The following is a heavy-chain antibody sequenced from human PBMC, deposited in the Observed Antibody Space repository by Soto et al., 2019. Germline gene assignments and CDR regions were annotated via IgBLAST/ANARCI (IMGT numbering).Heavy chain of an antibody. CDR1: GYTFGFYG. CDR3: ARERTPHSAYESPDY. J-gene: IGHJ4*02. CDR2: ISPYSGNT. V-gene: IGHV1-18*01. Sequence: QVHLVQSGAEVKQPGASVKVSCGASGYTFGFYGITWVRLAPGQGLEWMGWISPYSGNTNYGQKFQDRITLTTDTSTSTAYMELRSLRSDDTAGYYCARERTPHSAYESPDYWGRGTLVTVSS. D-gene: IGHD5-12*01.